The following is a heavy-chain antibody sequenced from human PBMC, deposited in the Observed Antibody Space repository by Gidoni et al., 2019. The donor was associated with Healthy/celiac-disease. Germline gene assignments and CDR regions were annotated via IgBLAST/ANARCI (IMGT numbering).Heavy chain of an antibody. CDR2: IYTSGST. V-gene: IGHV4-61*02. J-gene: IGHJ3*02. CDR3: AKAVEMATIQGYAFDI. D-gene: IGHD5-12*01. Sequence: WSWIRQPAGKGLEWIGRIYTSGSTNYNPSLKSRVTISVDTSKNQFSLKLSSVTAADTAVYYCAKAVEMATIQGYAFDIWGQGTMVTVSS.